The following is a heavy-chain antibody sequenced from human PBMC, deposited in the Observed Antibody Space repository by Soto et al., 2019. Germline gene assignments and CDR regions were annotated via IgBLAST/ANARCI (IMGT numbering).Heavy chain of an antibody. Sequence: QVHLVQSGVEVKTPGASVKVSCQASGYTFFTYDISWVRQAPGQGLEWMGWISTYSGDTKYAQKFQGRVTMTTDTSTTTAYLELRSLRSDDTAVXXXXXXXGPTTSENWFDPWGQGTLVTVSS. V-gene: IGHV1-18*01. J-gene: IGHJ5*02. CDR3: XXXXGPTTSENWFDP. CDR2: ISTYSGDT. CDR1: GYTFFTYD. D-gene: IGHD5-12*01.